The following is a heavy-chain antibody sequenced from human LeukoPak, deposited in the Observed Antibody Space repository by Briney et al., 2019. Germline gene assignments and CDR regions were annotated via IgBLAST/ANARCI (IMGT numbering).Heavy chain of an antibody. Sequence: SETLSLTCTVFGGSISSYYWSWIRQPPWKGLEWIGYIYYSGSTNYNPSLKSRVTISVDTSKNQFSLKLSSVTAADTAVYYCARVTGYMIEDYFDYWGQGTLVTVSS. J-gene: IGHJ4*02. CDR3: ARVTGYMIEDYFDY. CDR2: IYYSGST. V-gene: IGHV4-59*01. CDR1: GGSISSYY. D-gene: IGHD3-22*01.